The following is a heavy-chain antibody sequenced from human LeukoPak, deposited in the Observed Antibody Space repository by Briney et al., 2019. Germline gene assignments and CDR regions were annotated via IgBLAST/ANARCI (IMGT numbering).Heavy chain of an antibody. CDR2: FYPSGST. CDR3: ARAGNIVLGQFDY. CDR1: GDSISSYY. Sequence: SETLSLTCTVSGDSISSYYWNWIRQPAGRGLEWIGRFYPSGSTNYNPSLKSRVTMSVDTSKNQFSLQLNSVTPEDTAVYYCARAGNIVLGQFDYWGQGTLVTVSS. J-gene: IGHJ4*02. V-gene: IGHV4-4*07. D-gene: IGHD2-15*01.